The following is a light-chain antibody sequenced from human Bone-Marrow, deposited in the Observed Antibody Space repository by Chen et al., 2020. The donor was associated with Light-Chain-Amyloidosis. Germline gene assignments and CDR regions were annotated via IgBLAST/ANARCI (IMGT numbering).Light chain of an antibody. CDR3: NSYAGGNNFGV. J-gene: IGLJ1*01. CDR2: EVK. CDR1: SSDVGGYNF. V-gene: IGLV2-8*01. Sequence: QSPLTQPPSASGSPGRSVTISCTGTSSDVGGYNFVSWYQQPPGKAPKLIIYEVKKRPSGVPHRFSGSTSGNTASLSVFGLQAEDESDNNCNSYAGGNNFGVFGTGTKLTVL.